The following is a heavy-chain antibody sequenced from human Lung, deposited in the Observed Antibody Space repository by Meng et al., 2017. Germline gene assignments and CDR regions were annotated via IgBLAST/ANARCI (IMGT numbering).Heavy chain of an antibody. CDR3: ARGRVVVAATPSDY. CDR1: GFTFSSYS. V-gene: IGHV3-21*01. J-gene: IGHJ4*02. CDR2: ISSSSA. Sequence: EVQLVESGGGLVKPGGSLRLSCAASGFTFSSYSMNLVRQAPGKGLEWVSSISSSSAYADSVKGRFTISRDNAKNSLYLQMNSLRAEDTAVYYCARGRVVVAATPSDYWGQGTLVTVSS. D-gene: IGHD2-15*01.